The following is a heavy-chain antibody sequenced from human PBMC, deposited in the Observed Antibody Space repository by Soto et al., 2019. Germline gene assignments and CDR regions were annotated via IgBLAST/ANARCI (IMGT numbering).Heavy chain of an antibody. J-gene: IGHJ6*02. CDR2: ISSSGTTI. Sequence: QVQLVESGGGLVKPGGSLRLSCAASGFTFSDYYMTWIRQSPGEGLEWVSYISSSGTTIYNADSVKGRFTISRDNAKNSLYLQMNSLRAEDTAVYYCANDLIVGARRGNYYGMDVWGQGTTVTVSS. CDR1: GFTFSDYY. D-gene: IGHD1-26*01. CDR3: ANDLIVGARRGNYYGMDV. V-gene: IGHV3-11*01.